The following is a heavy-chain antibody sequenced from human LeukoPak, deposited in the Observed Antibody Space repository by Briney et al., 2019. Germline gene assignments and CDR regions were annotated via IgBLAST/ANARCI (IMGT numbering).Heavy chain of an antibody. CDR3: ARDWNIVVVTARGYFDY. J-gene: IGHJ4*02. CDR1: GFTFSSYA. V-gene: IGHV3-30-3*01. Sequence: GGSLRLSCAASGFTFSSYAMHWVRQAPGKGLEWVAVISYDGSNKYYADSVKGRFTISRDNSKNTLYLQMNSLRAEDTAVYYCARDWNIVVVTARGYFDYWGQGTLVTVSS. D-gene: IGHD2-21*02. CDR2: ISYDGSNK.